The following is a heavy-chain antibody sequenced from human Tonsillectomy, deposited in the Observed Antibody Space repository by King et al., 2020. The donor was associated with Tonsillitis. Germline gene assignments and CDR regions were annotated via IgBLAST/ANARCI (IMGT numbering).Heavy chain of an antibody. CDR3: AREGAKYYDVWSGQLAPFGY. J-gene: IGHJ4*02. Sequence: VQLVESGAEVKKPGASVKISCKASGYTFIRYHIHWVRQAPGQGLEWMGVINPSGGSTNYPQKFQGRLTMTTDTSTSTVYMELSSLRSDDTAVYYCAREGAKYYDVWSGQLAPFGYWGQGTLVPVSS. V-gene: IGHV1-46*01. D-gene: IGHD3-3*01. CDR1: GYTFIRYH. CDR2: INPSGGST.